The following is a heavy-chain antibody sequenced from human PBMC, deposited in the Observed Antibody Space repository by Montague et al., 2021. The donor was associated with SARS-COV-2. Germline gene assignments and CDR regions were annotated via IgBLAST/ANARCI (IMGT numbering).Heavy chain of an antibody. D-gene: IGHD3-22*01. CDR2: IYYSGST. Sequence: TLSLTCTVSGGSISSGGYYWSWIRQHPGKGLEWIGYIYYSGSTYYNRSLKSRVTISVDTSKNQFSLKLSSVTTADTAVYYCARARITMIVVVNAFDIWGQGTMATVSS. J-gene: IGHJ3*02. CDR3: ARARITMIVVVNAFDI. CDR1: GGSISSGGYY. V-gene: IGHV4-31*03.